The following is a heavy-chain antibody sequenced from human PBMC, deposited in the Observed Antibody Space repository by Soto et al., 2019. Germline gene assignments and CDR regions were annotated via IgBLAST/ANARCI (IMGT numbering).Heavy chain of an antibody. CDR1: GFTFSSYS. D-gene: IGHD6-6*01. CDR2: ISSSSSTI. J-gene: IGHJ4*02. CDR3: ATTAPRPAGYY. Sequence: EVQLVESGGGLVQPGGSLRLSCAASGFTFSSYSMNWVRQTPGKGLEWISYISSSSSTIYYADSVKGRFTISRDNAKNSLSLQMNSLRDEDTALYYCATTAPRPAGYYWGQGTLVTVSS. V-gene: IGHV3-48*02.